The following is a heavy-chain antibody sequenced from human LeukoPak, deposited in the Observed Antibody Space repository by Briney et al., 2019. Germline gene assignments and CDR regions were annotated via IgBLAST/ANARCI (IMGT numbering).Heavy chain of an antibody. CDR3: ARDQYNWNDEVSVNWFDP. D-gene: IGHD1-20*01. Sequence: GASVKVSCKASGYTFTGYYMHWVRQAPGQGLEWMGWINPNSGGTNYAQKFQGRVTMTRDTSISTAYMELSRLRSDDTAVYYCARDQYNWNDEVSVNWFDPWGQGTLVTVSS. J-gene: IGHJ5*02. CDR1: GYTFTGYY. V-gene: IGHV1-2*02. CDR2: INPNSGGT.